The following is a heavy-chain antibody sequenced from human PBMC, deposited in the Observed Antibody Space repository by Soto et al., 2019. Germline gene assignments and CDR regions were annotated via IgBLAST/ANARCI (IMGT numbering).Heavy chain of an antibody. J-gene: IGHJ4*02. V-gene: IGHV4-39*01. CDR1: GGSISSSSYY. Sequence: SETLSLTCTVSGGSISSSSYYWGWIRQPPGKGLEWIGSIYYSGSTYYNPSLKSRVTISVDTSKNQFSLKLSSVTAADTAVYYCARHSSGWSSSWVYWGQGTLVTVSS. CDR3: ARHSSGWSSSWVY. CDR2: IYYSGST. D-gene: IGHD6-19*01.